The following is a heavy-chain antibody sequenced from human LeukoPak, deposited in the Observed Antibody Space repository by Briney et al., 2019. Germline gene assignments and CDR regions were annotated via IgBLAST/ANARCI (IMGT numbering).Heavy chain of an antibody. Sequence: GGSLRLSCAASGFTFSSYWMHWVRQAPGKGRAWVSRIDSDGSSTSYADSVKGRFTISRDNAKNTEYLQMNSLRAEDTAVYYCARVRSSGWSYFDYWGQGTLVTVSS. J-gene: IGHJ4*02. V-gene: IGHV3-74*01. CDR2: IDSDGSST. CDR3: ARVRSSGWSYFDY. D-gene: IGHD6-19*01. CDR1: GFTFSSYW.